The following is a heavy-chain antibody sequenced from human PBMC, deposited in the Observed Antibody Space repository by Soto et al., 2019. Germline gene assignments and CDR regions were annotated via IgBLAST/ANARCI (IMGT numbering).Heavy chain of an antibody. J-gene: IGHJ6*03. V-gene: IGHV3-33*01. CDR3: ARGTLYYYYMDV. CDR1: GFTFSSYG. CDR2: IWYDGSNK. Sequence: GGSLRLSCAASGFTFSSYGMHWVRQAPGKGLEWVAVIWYDGSNKYYADSVKGRFTISRDNSKNTLYLQMNSLRAEDTAVYYCARGTLYYYYMDVWGKGTTVTVSS.